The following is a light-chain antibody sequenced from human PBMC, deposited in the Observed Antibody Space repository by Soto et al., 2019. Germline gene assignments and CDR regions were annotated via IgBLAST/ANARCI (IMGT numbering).Light chain of an antibody. Sequence: DIQMTQSPSTLSASVGDRVTITFLASQSIINWLAWYQQKPGKAPRFLIHQASVLETGVPSRFSGSGSETEFALTINSLQPDDFGVYYCQQYLNFPITFGQGTRLEI. CDR3: QQYLNFPIT. CDR2: QAS. V-gene: IGKV1-5*03. J-gene: IGKJ5*01. CDR1: QSIINW.